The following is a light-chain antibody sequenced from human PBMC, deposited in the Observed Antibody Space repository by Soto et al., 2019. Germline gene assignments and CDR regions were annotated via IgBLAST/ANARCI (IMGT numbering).Light chain of an antibody. Sequence: VLTQSPGTLSLSPGERATLSCRASQSVSNNYLAWYQQKPGQAPRLLIYAASTRATGIPVRFSGSGSETEFTLTIRSLQSEDFALYYCHQYNNWPWTFGQRSKV. CDR1: QSVSNN. CDR2: AAS. J-gene: IGKJ1*01. V-gene: IGKV3-15*01. CDR3: HQYNNWPWT.